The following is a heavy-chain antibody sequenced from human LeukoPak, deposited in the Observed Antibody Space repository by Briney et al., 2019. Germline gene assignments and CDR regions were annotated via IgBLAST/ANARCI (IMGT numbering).Heavy chain of an antibody. J-gene: IGHJ3*02. CDR1: GDSVSSNSAA. D-gene: IGHD6-6*01. CDR3: ARDSMPMAALGSSHGAFDI. Sequence: PSQTLSLTCAISGDSVSSNSAAWNWIRQSPSRGLEWLGRAYYRSKWYNDYAVSVKSRITINPDTSKNQFSLQLNSVTPEDTAVYYCARDSMPMAALGSSHGAFDIWGQGTMVTVSS. CDR2: AYYRSKWYN. V-gene: IGHV6-1*01.